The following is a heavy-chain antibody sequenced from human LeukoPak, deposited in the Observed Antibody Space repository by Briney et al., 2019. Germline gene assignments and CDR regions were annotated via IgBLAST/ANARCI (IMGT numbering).Heavy chain of an antibody. CDR2: IYYSGST. Sequence: SETLSLTCAVYGGSFSGYYWSWIRQHPGKGLEWIGYIYYSGSTYYNPSLKSRVTISVDTPKNQFSLKLSSVTAADTAVYYCARAGPYSSSWLPSGAFDIWGQGTMVTVSS. D-gene: IGHD6-13*01. V-gene: IGHV4-31*11. J-gene: IGHJ3*02. CDR1: GGSFSGYY. CDR3: ARAGPYSSSWLPSGAFDI.